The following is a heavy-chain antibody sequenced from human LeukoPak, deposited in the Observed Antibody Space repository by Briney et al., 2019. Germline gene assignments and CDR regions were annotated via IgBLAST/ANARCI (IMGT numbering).Heavy chain of an antibody. CDR2: IYSGGST. CDR3: ARGAPGSYCSGGSCPYFDY. D-gene: IGHD2-15*01. Sequence: GVSLRLSCAASGFTVSSNYMSWVRQAPGKGLEWVSVIYSGGSTYYADSVKGRFTIFRDNSKNTLYLQMNSLRAEDTAVYYCARGAPGSYCSGGSCPYFDYWGQGTLVSVSS. V-gene: IGHV3-53*01. CDR1: GFTVSSNY. J-gene: IGHJ4*02.